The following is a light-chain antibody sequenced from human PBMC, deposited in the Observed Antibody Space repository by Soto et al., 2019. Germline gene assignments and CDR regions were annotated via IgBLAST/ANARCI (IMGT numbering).Light chain of an antibody. J-gene: IGKJ1*01. CDR1: QSISSW. CDR3: QQYNSYPRT. V-gene: IGKV1-5*01. Sequence: DIQMTQSPSTLSASVGDRVTITCRASQSISSWLAWYQQKPGKAPKLLIYDASSLESGVPSRFSGSGCGSEFTLTISSLQPDDFATYYCQQYNSYPRTCGQGTKVEIK. CDR2: DAS.